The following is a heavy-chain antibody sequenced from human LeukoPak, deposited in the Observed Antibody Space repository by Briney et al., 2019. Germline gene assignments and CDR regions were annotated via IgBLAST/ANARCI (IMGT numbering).Heavy chain of an antibody. V-gene: IGHV3-33*01. CDR2: IWYDGSNK. CDR3: ARDLVQTTVTTDYYYYGMDV. D-gene: IGHD4-17*01. Sequence: GGSLRLSCAASGFTFSSYGMHWVRQAPGKGLEWVAVIWYDGSNKYYADSVKGRFTISRDNSKNTLYLQMNSLRAEDTAVYYRARDLVQTTVTTDYYYYGMDVWGQGTTVTVSS. CDR1: GFTFSSYG. J-gene: IGHJ6*02.